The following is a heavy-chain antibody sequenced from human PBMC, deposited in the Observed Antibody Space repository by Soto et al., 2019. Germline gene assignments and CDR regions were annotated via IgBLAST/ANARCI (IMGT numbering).Heavy chain of an antibody. J-gene: IGHJ4*02. CDR1: GFSLSNVRMG. V-gene: IGHV2-26*01. Sequence: QVTLKESGPVLVKPTETLTLTCTVSGFSLSNVRMGVSWIRQPPGKALEWLAHIFSNDEKSYSTSLKSRLTISKDTSKSQVVLAMTHMDPVDTATYYCALMLGSSWYSFFDYLGQGTLVTVSS. D-gene: IGHD6-13*01. CDR2: IFSNDEK. CDR3: ALMLGSSWYSFFDY.